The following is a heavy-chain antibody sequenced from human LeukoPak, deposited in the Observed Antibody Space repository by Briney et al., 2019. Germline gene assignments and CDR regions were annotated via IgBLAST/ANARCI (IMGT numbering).Heavy chain of an antibody. V-gene: IGHV1-69*13. Sequence: ASVKVSCKASGGTFSSYAISWVRQAPGQGLEWMGGIIPIFGTANYAQKFQGRVTITADESTSTAYMELSSLRSEDTAVYYCARARNQVLRYFDWFYYLDYWGQGTLVTVSS. D-gene: IGHD3-9*01. CDR1: GGTFSSYA. CDR3: ARARNQVLRYFDWFYYLDY. J-gene: IGHJ4*02. CDR2: IIPIFGTA.